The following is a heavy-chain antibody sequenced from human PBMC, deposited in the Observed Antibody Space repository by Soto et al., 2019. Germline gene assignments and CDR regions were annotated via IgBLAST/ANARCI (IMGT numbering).Heavy chain of an antibody. J-gene: IGHJ6*02. CDR1: GGSVSSGSYY. CDR2: IYYSGST. V-gene: IGHV4-61*01. D-gene: IGHD3-3*01. CDR3: ARGSDLSDFWSGYSLGSGMDV. Sequence: SETLSLTCTVSGGSVSSGSYYWSWIRQPPGKGLEWIGYIYYSGSTNYNPSLKSRVTISVDTSKNQFSLKLSSVTAADTAVYYCARGSDLSDFWSGYSLGSGMDVWGQGTTVTVSS.